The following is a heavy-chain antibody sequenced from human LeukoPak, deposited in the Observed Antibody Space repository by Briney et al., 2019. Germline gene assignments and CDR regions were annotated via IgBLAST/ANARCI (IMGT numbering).Heavy chain of an antibody. CDR1: GFNFNYFA. J-gene: IGHJ4*02. Sequence: GGSLGLSCSASGFNFNYFAMSWIRQAPGKRLEWVSTIGDSGSGGSYADSVRGRFTISRDNSKNIVYFQMHSLRVDDSAVYYCSRIKYGGNSGYHFDYWGQGTLVTVSS. CDR3: SRIKYGGNSGYHFDY. D-gene: IGHD4-23*01. V-gene: IGHV3-23*01. CDR2: IGDSGSGG.